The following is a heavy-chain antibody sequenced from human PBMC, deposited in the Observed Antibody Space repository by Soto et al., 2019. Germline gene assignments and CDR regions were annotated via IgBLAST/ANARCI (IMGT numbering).Heavy chain of an antibody. J-gene: IGHJ3*02. CDR2: IYWDDDK. D-gene: IGHD1-7*01. CDR1: GLSLSTTGVG. Sequence: QITLKESGPTLVKPTQTLTLTCTVSGLSLSTTGVGVGWIRQPPGKALEWLAVIYWDDDKRYSPSLKSRVTTIKDSSINQVLLVMTNMDPVDTATYYCARRLGQSGRNWDSGAYDIWGQGTMVTVSS. V-gene: IGHV2-5*02. CDR3: ARRLGQSGRNWDSGAYDI.